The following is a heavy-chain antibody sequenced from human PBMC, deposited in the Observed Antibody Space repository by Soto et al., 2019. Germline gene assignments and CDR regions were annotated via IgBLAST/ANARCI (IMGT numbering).Heavy chain of an antibody. CDR3: AKASLYSNYVLGFVDY. J-gene: IGHJ4*02. CDR2: ISYDGSNK. CDR1: GFTFSSYG. V-gene: IGHV3-30*18. D-gene: IGHD4-4*01. Sequence: QVQRMESGGGVVQPGRSLRLSCAASGFTFSSYGMHWVRQAPGKGLEWVAVISYDGSNKYYADSVKGRFTISRDNSKNTLYLQMNSLRAEDTAVYYCAKASLYSNYVLGFVDYWGQRTLVTVSS.